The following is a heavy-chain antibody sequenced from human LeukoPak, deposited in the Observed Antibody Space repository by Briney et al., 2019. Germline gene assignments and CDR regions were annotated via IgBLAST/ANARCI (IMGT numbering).Heavy chain of an antibody. D-gene: IGHD2-21*01. Sequence: SETLSLTCAVYGGSFSGYYWSWIRQPPGRGLDWIGEINHSGSTNYNPSLKRRVTISVDTSKNQFSLKLSSVTAADTAVYYCARGRPHMDYWGQGTLVTVSS. CDR2: INHSGST. J-gene: IGHJ4*02. V-gene: IGHV4-34*01. CDR1: GGSFSGYY. CDR3: ARGRPHMDY.